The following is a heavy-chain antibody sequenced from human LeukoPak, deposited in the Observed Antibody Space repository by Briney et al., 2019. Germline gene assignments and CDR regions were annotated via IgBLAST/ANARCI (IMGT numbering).Heavy chain of an antibody. J-gene: IGHJ4*02. D-gene: IGHD3-3*01. CDR1: GFIFTNYF. CDR3: ATDRGWRTSGYYLYYFEY. Sequence: GVSLRLSCAASGFIFTNYFMSWVRQAPGKGLEWEASIKHDGSEKSYVDSVRGRFTISRDNTMNSLYLQMSSLRAEDTAVYYCATDRGWRTSGYYLYYFEYWGQGTLVTYSS. V-gene: IGHV3-7*01. CDR2: IKHDGSEK.